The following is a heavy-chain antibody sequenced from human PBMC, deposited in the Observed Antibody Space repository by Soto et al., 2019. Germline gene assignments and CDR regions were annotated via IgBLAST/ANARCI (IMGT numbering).Heavy chain of an antibody. CDR3: ARHQSHSSSYVDP. Sequence: SETLSLTCAVYGGSFSSYYWGWIRQPPGKGLEWIGSIYYSGSTYYNPSLKSRVTISVDTSKNQFSLKLSSVTAADTAVYYCARHQSHSSSYVDPWGQGTPVTVSS. J-gene: IGHJ5*02. D-gene: IGHD6-13*01. CDR1: GGSFSSYY. CDR2: IYYSGST. V-gene: IGHV4-39*01.